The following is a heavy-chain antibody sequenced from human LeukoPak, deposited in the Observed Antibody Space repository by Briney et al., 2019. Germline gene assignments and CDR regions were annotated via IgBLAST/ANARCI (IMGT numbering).Heavy chain of an antibody. CDR3: ARGAVSXXALWFDP. J-gene: IGHJ5*02. Sequence: PSETLSLTCTVSGGSISSGSYYWSWIRQPAGKGLEWIGRIYTSGSTNYNPSLKSRVTISVDTSKNQFSLKLSSVTAADTAVYYCARGAVSXXALWFDP. V-gene: IGHV4-61*02. CDR2: IYTSGST. D-gene: IGHD6-6*01. CDR1: GGSISSGSYY.